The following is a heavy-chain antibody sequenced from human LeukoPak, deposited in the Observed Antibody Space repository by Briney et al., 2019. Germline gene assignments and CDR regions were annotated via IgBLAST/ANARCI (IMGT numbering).Heavy chain of an antibody. CDR3: ARWTYSSGLMDY. CDR1: GYTLTELS. D-gene: IGHD3-22*01. CDR2: FDPEDGET. V-gene: IGHV1-24*01. J-gene: IGHJ4*02. Sequence: ASVKVSCKVSGYTLTELSMHWVRQAPGKGLEWMGGFDPEDGETIYAQKFQGRVTMTEDTSTDTAYMELSSLRSEDTAVYYCARWTYSSGLMDYWGQGTLVTVSS.